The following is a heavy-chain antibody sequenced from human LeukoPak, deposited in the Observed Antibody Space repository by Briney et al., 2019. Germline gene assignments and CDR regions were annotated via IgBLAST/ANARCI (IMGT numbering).Heavy chain of an antibody. CDR2: IGASGGTT. D-gene: IGHD6-19*01. Sequence: GGSLRLSCSASRFSFSTYAMSWVRQAPGKGLEWVSAIGASGGTTFYADSAKGRFTISRDNSKNTLFLQMNSLRAEDTALYYCAREYSSGWYSPLYYYYGMDVWGQGTTVTVSS. V-gene: IGHV3-23*01. CDR1: RFSFSTYA. CDR3: AREYSSGWYSPLYYYYGMDV. J-gene: IGHJ6*02.